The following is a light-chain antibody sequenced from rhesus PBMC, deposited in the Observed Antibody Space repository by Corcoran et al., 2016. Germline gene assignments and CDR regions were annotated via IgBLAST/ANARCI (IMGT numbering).Light chain of an antibody. J-gene: IGKJ4*01. V-gene: IGKV1-28*01. CDR1: QGIISY. Sequence: DIQMTQSPSSLSASVGDTVTITCRASQGIISYLNWFQQQPGKAPKLLIYSASRLESGVPSRFSGSGSGTEFTLTISSLQPEDFAAYYCLQHNSYPLTFGGGTKVEIK. CDR2: SAS. CDR3: LQHNSYPLT.